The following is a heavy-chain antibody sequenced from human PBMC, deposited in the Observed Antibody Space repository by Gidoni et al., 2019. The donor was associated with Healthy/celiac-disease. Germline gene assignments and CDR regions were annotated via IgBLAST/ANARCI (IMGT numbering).Heavy chain of an antibody. CDR2: FDPSDSYT. Sequence: EVQLVQSGAVVKKTGESVRINCQGSGYSFTSYWISWVRQMPGKGLEWMGRFDPSDSYTNYSPSFQCHVTIAADKSISTAYLQWSSLKASDTAMYYCARQSDSSGCPDYWVQGTLVTVSS. D-gene: IGHD6-19*01. CDR3: ARQSDSSGCPDY. CDR1: GYSFTSYW. J-gene: IGHJ4*02. V-gene: IGHV5-10-1*03.